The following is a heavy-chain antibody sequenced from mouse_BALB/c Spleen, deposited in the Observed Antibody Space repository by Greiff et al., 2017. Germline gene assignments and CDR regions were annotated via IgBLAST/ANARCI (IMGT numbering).Heavy chain of an antibody. D-gene: IGHD4-1*01. V-gene: IGHV1S137*01. J-gene: IGHJ1*01. CDR3: ARRGNWDDWYFDV. CDR1: GYTFTDYA. Sequence: VQLQQSGAELVRPGVSVKISCKGSGYTFTDYAMHWVKQSHAKSLEWIGVISTYYGDASYNQKFKGKATMTVDKSSSTAYMELARLTSEDSAIYYCARRGNWDDWYFDVWGAGTTVTVSS. CDR2: ISTYYGDA.